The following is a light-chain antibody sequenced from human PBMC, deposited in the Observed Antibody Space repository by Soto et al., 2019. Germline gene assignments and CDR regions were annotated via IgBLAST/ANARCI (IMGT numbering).Light chain of an antibody. Sequence: EILLTQSPATLSVSPGERATRSCRASQSVRTNLAWYQQKPGQAPRLLIYGASTRATGLPARFSGSGSGTDFTLTISSLQSEDFAVYYCQQYNTWPPITFGQGTRLEI. V-gene: IGKV3-15*01. CDR1: QSVRTN. CDR2: GAS. J-gene: IGKJ5*01. CDR3: QQYNTWPPIT.